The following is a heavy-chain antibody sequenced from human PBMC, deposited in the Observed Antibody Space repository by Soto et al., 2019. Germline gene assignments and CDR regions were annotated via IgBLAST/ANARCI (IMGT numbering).Heavy chain of an antibody. Sequence: QLGGSLRLSCAASGFTFSSYNMNWVRQAPGKGLEWVSYISSSSSTIYYADSVKGRFTISRDNAENSLYLQMNSLRPEDTAVYYCAREVPALDYWGQGTLVTVSS. CDR1: GFTFSSYN. CDR3: AREVPALDY. D-gene: IGHD2-2*01. CDR2: ISSSSSTI. J-gene: IGHJ4*02. V-gene: IGHV3-48*01.